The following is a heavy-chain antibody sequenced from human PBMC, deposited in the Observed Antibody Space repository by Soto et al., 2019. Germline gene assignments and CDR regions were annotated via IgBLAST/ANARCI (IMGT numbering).Heavy chain of an antibody. Sequence: GGSLRLSCAASGFTFSSYSMNWVRQAPGKGLEWVSYISSSSSTIYYADSVKGRFTISRDNAKNSLYLQMNSLRAEDTAVYYYARVRTENYYGMDVWGQGTTVTVSS. CDR1: GFTFSSYS. CDR3: ARVRTENYYGMDV. J-gene: IGHJ6*02. V-gene: IGHV3-48*04. CDR2: ISSSSSTI.